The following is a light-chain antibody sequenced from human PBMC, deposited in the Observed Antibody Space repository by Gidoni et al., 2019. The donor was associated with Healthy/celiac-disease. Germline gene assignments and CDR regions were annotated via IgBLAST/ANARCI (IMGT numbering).Light chain of an antibody. V-gene: IGKV1-27*01. CDR1: QGISNY. Sequence: IHITPSPSSLSASVGDRATITCRASQGISNYLAWYQQKPGKVPKLMIYAASTVQSGVPSRFSGSGSGTDFTLTISSLQHEDVATYYCQKYNSAFTFXPXTKVDIK. CDR3: QKYNSAFT. CDR2: AAS. J-gene: IGKJ3*01.